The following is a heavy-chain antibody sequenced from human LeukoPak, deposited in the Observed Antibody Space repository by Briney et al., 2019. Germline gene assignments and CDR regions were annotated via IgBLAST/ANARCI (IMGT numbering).Heavy chain of an antibody. CDR3: ARTVLLTAMAPHWYYYYYGMDV. V-gene: IGHV1-2*02. D-gene: IGHD5-18*01. J-gene: IGHJ6*02. CDR2: INPNSGGT. CDR1: GYTFTGYY. Sequence: GASVKVSRKASGYTFTGYYMHWVRQAPGQGLEWMGWINPNSGGTNYAQKFQGRVTMTRNTSISTAYMELSRLRSDDTAVYYCARTVLLTAMAPHWYYYYYGMDVWGQGTTVTVSS.